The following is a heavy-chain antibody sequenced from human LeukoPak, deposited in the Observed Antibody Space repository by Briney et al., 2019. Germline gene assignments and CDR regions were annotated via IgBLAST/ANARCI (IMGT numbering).Heavy chain of an antibody. J-gene: IGHJ4*02. D-gene: IGHD3-22*01. CDR1: GFTFSTYA. Sequence: GGSLRLSCAASGFTFSTYAVIWVRQARGKGLEWVSTISGSGDSTYYADSVKGLFTITRDNSKDTLYLQMRSVRVGDTAVYYCARDRGRYYDSRGFYWGYYFDSWGQGILVTVST. CDR2: ISGSGDST. V-gene: IGHV3-23*01. CDR3: ARDRGRYYDSRGFYWGYYFDS.